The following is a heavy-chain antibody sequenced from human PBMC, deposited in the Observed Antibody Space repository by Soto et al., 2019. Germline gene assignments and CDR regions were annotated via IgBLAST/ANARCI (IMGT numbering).Heavy chain of an antibody. CDR2: IAPSSGLT. CDR3: ARTVSYYYGDGFDM. J-gene: IGHJ3*02. Sequence: QVQLVQSGTEVKKPGASVTVSCKAAGYTFIGHYLHWVRQAPGQGLQWTGWIAPSSGLTKYAQKCQGRVTLTRDTSRSTAYMELSSLRSADTAVYYCARTVSYYYGDGFDMWCQGTMVTVSS. D-gene: IGHD3-22*01. CDR1: GYTFIGHY. V-gene: IGHV1-2*02.